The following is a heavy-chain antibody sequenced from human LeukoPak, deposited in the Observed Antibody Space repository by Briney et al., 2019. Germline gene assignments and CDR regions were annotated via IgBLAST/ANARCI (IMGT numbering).Heavy chain of an antibody. CDR3: ASTSELGGY. Sequence: GGSLRLSCAASGFTFSSYSMNWVRQAPGEGLEWVSSISSSSSYIYYADSVKGRFTISRDNAKNSLYLRMNSLRAEDTAVYYCASTSELGGYWGQGTLVTVSS. D-gene: IGHD3-10*01. J-gene: IGHJ4*02. V-gene: IGHV3-21*04. CDR2: ISSSSSYI. CDR1: GFTFSSYS.